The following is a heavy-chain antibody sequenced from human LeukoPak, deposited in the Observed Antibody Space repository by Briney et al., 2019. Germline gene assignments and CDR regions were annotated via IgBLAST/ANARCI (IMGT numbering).Heavy chain of an antibody. J-gene: IGHJ4*02. Sequence: GGSLRLSCAVSGFTFSSYWMHWVRQAPGKGPVWVSRITTDGGGANYADSVKGRFTISRDNAKNTLYLQMNSLRAEDTAVYYCGRDLVYGSGSLDSWGQGTLVTVSS. CDR2: ITTDGGGA. D-gene: IGHD3-10*01. V-gene: IGHV3-74*01. CDR3: GRDLVYGSGSLDS. CDR1: GFTFSSYW.